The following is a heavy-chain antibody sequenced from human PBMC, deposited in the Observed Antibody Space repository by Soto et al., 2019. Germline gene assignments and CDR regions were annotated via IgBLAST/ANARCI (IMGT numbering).Heavy chain of an antibody. D-gene: IGHD3-3*01. V-gene: IGHV4-31*03. J-gene: IGHJ5*02. CDR3: ARAQRLFGVVNKNMNWFDP. CDR2: IYYSGST. CDR1: GGSMSRGGYY. Sequence: PAETLSLTCTVSGGSMSRGGYYWSWIRQPPGKGLEWIGYIYYSGSTYYNPSLKSRVTISVDTSKNQFSLKLSSVTAADTAVYYCARAQRLFGVVNKNMNWFDPWGQGTLVTVSS.